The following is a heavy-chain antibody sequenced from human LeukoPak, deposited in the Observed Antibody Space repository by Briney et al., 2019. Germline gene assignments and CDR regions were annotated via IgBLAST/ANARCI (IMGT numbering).Heavy chain of an antibody. J-gene: IGHJ3*02. D-gene: IGHD6-13*01. Sequence: PGGSLRLSCADSGFADSTKYMSWVRQAPGKGLEWVSLIYGGGSTYYADSVKGRFTISRDNSKNTLYLQMNSLRAEDTAVYCCAKDRSSTWYGAFDIWGQGTMVIVSS. V-gene: IGHV3-53*05. CDR3: AKDRSSTWYGAFDI. CDR2: IYGGGST. CDR1: GFADSTKY.